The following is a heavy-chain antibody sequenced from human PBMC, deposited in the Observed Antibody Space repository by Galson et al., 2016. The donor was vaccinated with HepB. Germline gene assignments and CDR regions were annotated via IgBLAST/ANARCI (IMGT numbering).Heavy chain of an antibody. CDR3: AKRYCGGGSCYHVDH. D-gene: IGHD2-15*01. Sequence: SLRLSCAASGFTFSTYAMSWVRQAPGKGLEWVSLISGSGSSTFYADSVKGRFTISRDNSKNTLYLQMNSLRAEDTAVYYCAKRYCGGGSCYHVDHWGQGTLVTVSS. J-gene: IGHJ5*02. V-gene: IGHV3-23*01. CDR1: GFTFSTYA. CDR2: ISGSGSST.